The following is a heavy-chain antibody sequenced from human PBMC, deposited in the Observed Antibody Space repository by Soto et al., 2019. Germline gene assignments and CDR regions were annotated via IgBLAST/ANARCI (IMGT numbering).Heavy chain of an antibody. V-gene: IGHV4-31*03. D-gene: IGHD3-22*01. CDR2: IYHSGST. CDR1: GGSISSGGDY. J-gene: IGHJ3*02. CDR3: ARHYDYDTGKSYAFEI. Sequence: QVQLQESGPGLVKPSQTLSLTCTASGGSISSGGDYWSWIRQHPGKGLEWIGYIYHSGSTYYSATLRSRITISLDTSKNQLSLQLSSVTAADTAVYYCARHYDYDTGKSYAFEIWGQGTMVTVSS.